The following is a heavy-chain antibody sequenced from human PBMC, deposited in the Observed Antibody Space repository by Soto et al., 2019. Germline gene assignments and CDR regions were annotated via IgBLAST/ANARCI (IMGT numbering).Heavy chain of an antibody. CDR2: ISSDGSNK. CDR3: AREDSTWGY. CDR1: GFTFSSYA. Sequence: QVQLVESGGGVVQPGRSLRLSCKASGFTFSSYAMHWVRQAPGKGLEWVAVISSDGSNKYYADSVKGRFTISRDNSKNTLYLQMNSLRAEDTAVYYCAREDSTWGYWGQGTLVTVSS. J-gene: IGHJ4*02. V-gene: IGHV3-30-3*01. D-gene: IGHD6-13*01.